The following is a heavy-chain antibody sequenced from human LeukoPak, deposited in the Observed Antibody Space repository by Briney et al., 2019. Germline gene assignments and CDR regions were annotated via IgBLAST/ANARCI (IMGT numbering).Heavy chain of an antibody. CDR2: LRYDASSK. CDR1: GFFSTYG. J-gene: IGHJ6*03. CDR3: AKRYSSGWSKTRNYMDV. D-gene: IGHD6-19*01. Sequence: GGSLRLSCVVSGFFSTYGMHWVRQAPGKGLEWVAFLRYDASSKFYADSVKGRFTISRDNSKNTLYLQMNSLRAEDTAVYYCAKRYSSGWSKTRNYMDVWGKGTTVTVSS. V-gene: IGHV3-30*02.